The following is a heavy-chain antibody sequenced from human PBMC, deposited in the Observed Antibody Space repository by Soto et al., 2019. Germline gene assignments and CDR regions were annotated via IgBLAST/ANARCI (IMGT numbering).Heavy chain of an antibody. CDR2: IYHSGIN. J-gene: IGHJ5*02. CDR1: GGSISSGGYS. D-gene: IGHD2-15*01. Sequence: SETLSLTCAVSGGSISSGGYSWSWIRQPPGKGLEWIGYIYHSGINYYNPSLKSRVTISVDRSKNQFSLKLSSVTAADTAVYYCARVGPYCSGGTGKVSWFDPWGQGTLVTVSS. CDR3: ARVGPYCSGGTGKVSWFDP. V-gene: IGHV4-30-2*01.